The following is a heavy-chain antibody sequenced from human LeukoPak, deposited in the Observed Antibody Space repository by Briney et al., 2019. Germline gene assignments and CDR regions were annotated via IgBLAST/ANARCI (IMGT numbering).Heavy chain of an antibody. CDR3: ARGIAAAGDAFDV. V-gene: IGHV3-53*01. CDR1: GFTVSSNY. Sequence: GGSLRLSCAASGFTVSSNYMSWVRQAPGKGLEWVSVIYSGGSTYYADSVKGRFTISRDNSKNTLYLQMNSLRAEDTAVYYCARGIAAAGDAFDVWGQGTMVTVSS. D-gene: IGHD6-13*01. J-gene: IGHJ3*01. CDR2: IYSGGST.